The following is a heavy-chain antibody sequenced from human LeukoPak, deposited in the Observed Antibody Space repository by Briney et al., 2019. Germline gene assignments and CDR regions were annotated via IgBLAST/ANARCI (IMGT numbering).Heavy chain of an antibody. CDR2: VYYRGDS. V-gene: IGHV4-39*01. CDR3: ARHLGSSIEY. Sequence: SETLSLTCSVSGDSFSAIRYYWGWIRQPPGRGLEWIASVYYRGDSYYNPSLESRVTISVDTSKSQFSLTLGSVTAADTAVYYCARHLGSSIEYWAQGTLVTVSS. CDR1: GDSFSAIRYY. D-gene: IGHD3-10*01. J-gene: IGHJ4*02.